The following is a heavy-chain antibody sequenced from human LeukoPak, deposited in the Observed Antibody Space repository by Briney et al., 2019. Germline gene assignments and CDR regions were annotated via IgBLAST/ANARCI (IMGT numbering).Heavy chain of an antibody. Sequence: ASVKVSCKASGYTFTSYDINWVRRATGQGLEWMGWMNPNSGNTGYAQKFQGRVTITRNTSISTAYMELSSLRSEDTAVYYCARGDFWSGYPYYFDYWGQGTLVTVSS. CDR1: GYTFTSYD. CDR3: ARGDFWSGYPYYFDY. V-gene: IGHV1-8*03. D-gene: IGHD3-3*01. J-gene: IGHJ4*02. CDR2: MNPNSGNT.